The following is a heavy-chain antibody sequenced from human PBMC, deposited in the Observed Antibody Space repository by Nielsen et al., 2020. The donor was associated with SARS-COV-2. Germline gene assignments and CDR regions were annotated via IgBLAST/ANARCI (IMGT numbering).Heavy chain of an antibody. CDR3: ARGGGNADY. CDR2: IYYSGST. D-gene: IGHD2-15*01. Sequence: SETLSLTCTVSGGSISSSSYYWSWIRQPPGKGLEWIGYIYYSGSTNYNPSLKSRVTISVDTSKNQLSLKLSSVTAADTAVYYCARGGGNADYWGQGTLVTVSS. V-gene: IGHV4-61*05. CDR1: GGSISSSSYY. J-gene: IGHJ4*02.